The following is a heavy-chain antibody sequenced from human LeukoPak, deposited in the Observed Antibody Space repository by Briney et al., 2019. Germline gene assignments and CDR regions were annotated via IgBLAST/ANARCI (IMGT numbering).Heavy chain of an antibody. D-gene: IGHD6-13*01. CDR3: AKGRGQQLVIDS. V-gene: IGHV3-23*01. Sequence: GGSLRLSCAASGFTFSNYAMSWVRQAPGKGLESISVISGSGGSTYYADSVKGRFTISRDNSKNTLYLQMNSLRDEDTAVHYCAKGRGQQLVIDSWGQGTLVTVSS. J-gene: IGHJ4*02. CDR1: GFTFSNYA. CDR2: ISGSGGST.